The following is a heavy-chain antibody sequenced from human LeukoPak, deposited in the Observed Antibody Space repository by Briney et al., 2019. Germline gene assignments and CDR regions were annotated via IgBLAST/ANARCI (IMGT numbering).Heavy chain of an antibody. V-gene: IGHV1-46*01. CDR2: INPSGGST. CDR1: GYTLTSYY. J-gene: IGHJ6*02. D-gene: IGHD5-12*01. CDR3: ARDSGYDLRVLDYYGMDV. Sequence: GASVKVSCKASGYTLTSYYMHWVRQAPGQGLEWMGIINPSGGSTSYAQKFQGRVTMTRDTSTSTVYMELSSLRSEDTAVYYCARDSGYDLRVLDYYGMDVWGQGTTVTVSS.